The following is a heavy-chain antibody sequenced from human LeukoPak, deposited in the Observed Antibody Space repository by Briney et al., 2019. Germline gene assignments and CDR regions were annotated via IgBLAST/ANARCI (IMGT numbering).Heavy chain of an antibody. D-gene: IGHD6-13*01. CDR2: INSDGSST. V-gene: IGHV3-74*01. CDR3: ARSVAAAIDKIYYFDY. CDR1: GFTFSSYW. J-gene: IGHJ4*02. Sequence: GGSLRLSCAASGFTFSSYWMHWVRQAPGKGLVWVSRINSDGSSTSYADSVKGRFTISRDNAKNTLYLQMNSLRAEDTAVYYCARSVAAAIDKIYYFDYWGRGALVTVSS.